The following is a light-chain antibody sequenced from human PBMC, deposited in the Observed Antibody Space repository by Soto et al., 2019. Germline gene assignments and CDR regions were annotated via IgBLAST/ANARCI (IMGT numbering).Light chain of an antibody. CDR3: SSYTSTNPLI. CDR1: SSDIGGYNF. J-gene: IGLJ2*01. Sequence: QSALTQPASVSGSPGLSITISCTGTSSDIGGYNFVSWSQQHPGKAPKLIIYEVTNRPSGVSNRFSGSKSGNTASLTISGLQAEDEADYYCSSYTSTNPLIFGGGTKLTVL. CDR2: EVT. V-gene: IGLV2-14*01.